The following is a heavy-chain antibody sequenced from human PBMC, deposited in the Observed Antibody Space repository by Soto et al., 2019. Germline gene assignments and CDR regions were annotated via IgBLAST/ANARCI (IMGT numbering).Heavy chain of an antibody. CDR1: GFTFSSFA. J-gene: IGHJ4*02. Sequence: EVHLLESGGGLVQPGGSLRLSCAASGFTFSSFAMRWVRQAPGKGLEWVSAIGSRGDSTYYADSVKGRFTISRDNSKNTLYLQMNSLRAEDTAVYYCAKDLIYGYNSGRPFDSWGQGTLVTVSS. CDR3: AKDLIYGYNSGRPFDS. D-gene: IGHD6-19*01. V-gene: IGHV3-23*01. CDR2: IGSRGDST.